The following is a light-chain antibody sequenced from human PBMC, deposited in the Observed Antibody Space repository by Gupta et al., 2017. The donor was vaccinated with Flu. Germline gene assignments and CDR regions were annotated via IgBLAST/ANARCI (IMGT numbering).Light chain of an antibody. CDR2: LTS. Sequence: DIVMTQSPDSLAVSLGGRATMHCKSSQSVLHSSNNRNYVAWYQVKPGQSPKLLIYLTSTRASGVPDRFSGSVSGTDFTLTISSLQPEDVAVYYCHQDYNLPITFGGGTKVEIK. V-gene: IGKV4-1*01. CDR3: HQDYNLPIT. J-gene: IGKJ4*01. CDR1: QSVLHSSNNRNY.